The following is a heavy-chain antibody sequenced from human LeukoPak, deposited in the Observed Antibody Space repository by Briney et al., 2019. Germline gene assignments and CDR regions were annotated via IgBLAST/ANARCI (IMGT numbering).Heavy chain of an antibody. J-gene: IGHJ5*02. Sequence: PSETLSLTCAVYGGSFSGYYWGWIRQPPGKGLEWIGSIYYSGSTYYNPSLKSRVTISVDTSKNQFSLKLSSVTAADTAVYYCARHYYDSSPFDPWGQGTLVTVSS. CDR3: ARHYYDSSPFDP. V-gene: IGHV4-39*01. CDR1: GGSFSGYY. D-gene: IGHD3-22*01. CDR2: IYYSGST.